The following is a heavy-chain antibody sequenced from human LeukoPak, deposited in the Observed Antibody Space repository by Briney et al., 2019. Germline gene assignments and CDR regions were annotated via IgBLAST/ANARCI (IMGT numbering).Heavy chain of an antibody. CDR1: GYTFTSYA. V-gene: IGHV1-3*03. Sequence: WASVKVSCKASGYTFTSYAMHWVRQAPGQRLEWMGWINAGNGNTKYSQEFQGRVTITRDTSASTAYMELSSLRSEDMAVYHCARGKYVGSSWYSNYYYYMDVWGKGTTVTVSS. J-gene: IGHJ6*03. CDR2: INAGNGNT. CDR3: ARGKYVGSSWYSNYYYYMDV. D-gene: IGHD6-13*01.